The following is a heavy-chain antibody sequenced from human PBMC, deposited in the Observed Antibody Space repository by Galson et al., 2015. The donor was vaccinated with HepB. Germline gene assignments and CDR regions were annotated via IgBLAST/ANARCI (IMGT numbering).Heavy chain of an antibody. CDR3: AKDLDPYYPYYVNGMDV. Sequence: SLRLSCAASGFTFSSYAMSWVRQAPGKGLEWVSAISGSGGSTYYADSVKGRFTISRDNSKNTLYLQMNSLRAEDTAVYYCAKDLDPYYPYYVNGMDVWGQGTTVTVSS. CDR1: GFTFSSYA. D-gene: IGHD3-10*02. V-gene: IGHV3-23*01. J-gene: IGHJ6*02. CDR2: ISGSGGST.